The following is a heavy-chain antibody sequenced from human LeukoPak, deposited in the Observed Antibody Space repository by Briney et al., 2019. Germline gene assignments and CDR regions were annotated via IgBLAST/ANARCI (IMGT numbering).Heavy chain of an antibody. Sequence: SETLSLTCTVSGGSISSYYWSWIRQPPGKGLEWIGYIYYSGSTNYNPSLKSRVTISVDTSKNQFSLKLSSVTAADTAVYYCARGEMATIFDYWGQGTLVTVSS. J-gene: IGHJ4*02. D-gene: IGHD5-24*01. CDR3: ARGEMATIFDY. CDR1: GGSISSYY. CDR2: IYYSGST. V-gene: IGHV4-59*01.